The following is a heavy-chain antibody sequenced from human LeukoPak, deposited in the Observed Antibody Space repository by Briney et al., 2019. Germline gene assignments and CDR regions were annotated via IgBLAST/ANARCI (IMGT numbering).Heavy chain of an antibody. CDR2: IKQDGSEK. D-gene: IGHD4-17*01. CDR1: GFTFSSYW. CDR3: ARGGGSTVTSANFDY. V-gene: IGHV3-7*03. J-gene: IGHJ4*02. Sequence: PGGSLRLSCAASGFTFSSYWMSWVRQAPGKGLEWVANIKQDGSEKYYVDSVKGRFTISRDNAKNSLYLQMNSLRAEDTAVYYCARGGGSTVTSANFDYWGQGTLVTVSS.